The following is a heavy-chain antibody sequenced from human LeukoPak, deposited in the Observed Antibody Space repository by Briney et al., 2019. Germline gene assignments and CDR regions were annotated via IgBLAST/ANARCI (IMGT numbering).Heavy chain of an antibody. CDR1: GFTSSSYW. V-gene: IGHV3-74*01. CDR2: INSDGSTT. J-gene: IGHJ4*02. CDR3: VRAAAGDY. Sequence: GGSLRLSCAASGFTSSSYWMHWVRQVPGKGLLWVSRINSDGSTTTYADSVKGRFTISRDNAKNTLYLQMNSLRAEDTAVYYCVRAAAGDYWGQGTLVTVSS. D-gene: IGHD6-13*01.